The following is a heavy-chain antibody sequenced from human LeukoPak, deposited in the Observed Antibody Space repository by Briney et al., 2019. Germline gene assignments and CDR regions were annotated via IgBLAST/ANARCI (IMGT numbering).Heavy chain of an antibody. V-gene: IGHV3-7*01. Sequence: GGSLRLSCAASGFTFSSYWMSWVRQAPGKGLEWVANIKQDGTEKYYVDSVKGRFTISRDNAKNSLYLQMNSLRAEDTAVYYCAKERSRYFDWPKAGAFDIWGQGTMVTVSS. CDR3: AKERSRYFDWPKAGAFDI. J-gene: IGHJ3*02. D-gene: IGHD3-9*01. CDR2: IKQDGTEK. CDR1: GFTFSSYW.